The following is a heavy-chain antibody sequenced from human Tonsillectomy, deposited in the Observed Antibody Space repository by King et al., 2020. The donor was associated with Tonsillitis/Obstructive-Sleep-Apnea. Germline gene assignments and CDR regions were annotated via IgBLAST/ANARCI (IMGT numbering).Heavy chain of an antibody. Sequence: VQLVESGGGVVQPGRSLRLSCAASGFTFSSYAMHWVRQAPGKGLEWVAVISYDGSNKYYADSVKGRFTISRDNSKNTLYLQMNSLRAEDTAVYYCVLVEGFGSFDYWGQGTLVTVSS. CDR1: GFTFSSYA. CDR2: ISYDGSNK. J-gene: IGHJ4*02. D-gene: IGHD3-10*01. CDR3: VLVEGFGSFDY. V-gene: IGHV3-30*04.